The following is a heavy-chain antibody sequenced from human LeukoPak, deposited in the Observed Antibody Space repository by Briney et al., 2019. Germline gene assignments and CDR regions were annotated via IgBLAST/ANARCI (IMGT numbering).Heavy chain of an antibody. J-gene: IGHJ4*02. Sequence: GESPTLSCAASGFTFSSYIMNWVRPAPGEGLEWVSSISSSSSYIYYADSVKGRFTISRDNAKNSLYLQMNSLRAEDTAVYYCARRYCSSTSCYDTPFDYWGQGTLVTVSS. CDR2: ISSSSSYI. V-gene: IGHV3-21*01. CDR1: GFTFSSYI. CDR3: ARRYCSSTSCYDTPFDY. D-gene: IGHD2-2*01.